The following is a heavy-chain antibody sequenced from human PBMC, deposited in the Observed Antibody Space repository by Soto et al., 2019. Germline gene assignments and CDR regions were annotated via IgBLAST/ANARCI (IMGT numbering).Heavy chain of an antibody. CDR3: AFSEYGDYAVRFDP. Sequence: SGKVSCKASWGTFSSYTISWGRQAPGQGLEWMGRIIPILGIANYAQKFQGRVTITADNSTSTAYLEMSSLRSEETPVHYCAFSEYGDYAVRFDPWGQGTLVNVS. J-gene: IGHJ5*02. D-gene: IGHD4-17*01. V-gene: IGHV1-69*02. CDR1: WGTFSSYT. CDR2: IIPILGIA.